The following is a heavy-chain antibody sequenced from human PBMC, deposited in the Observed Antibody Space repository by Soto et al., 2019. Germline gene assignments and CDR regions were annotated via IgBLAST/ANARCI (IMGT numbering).Heavy chain of an antibody. D-gene: IGHD3-22*01. CDR3: ARDSSGYYPYFDY. CDR2: INAGNGNT. J-gene: IGHJ4*02. V-gene: IGHV1-3*01. Sequence: RASVKVSCKASGYTFTSYAMHWVRQAPGQRLEWMGWINAGNGNTKYSQKFQGRVTITRDTSASTAYMELSSLRSEDTAVYYCARDSSGYYPYFDYWGQGTLVTVSS. CDR1: GYTFTSYA.